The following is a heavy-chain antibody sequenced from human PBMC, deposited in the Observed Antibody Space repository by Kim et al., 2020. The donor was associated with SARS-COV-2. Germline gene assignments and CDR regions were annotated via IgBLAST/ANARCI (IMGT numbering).Heavy chain of an antibody. CDR3: AKGLDYGDYSAY. V-gene: IGHV3-30*18. D-gene: IGHD4-17*01. Sequence: GGSLRLSCAASGFTFSSYGMHWVRQAPGKGLEWVAVISYDESNKYYADSVKGRFTISRDNSKNTLYLQMNSLRAEDTAVYYCAKGLDYGDYSAYLGQGTLVTVSS. CDR1: GFTFSSYG. J-gene: IGHJ4*02. CDR2: ISYDESNK.